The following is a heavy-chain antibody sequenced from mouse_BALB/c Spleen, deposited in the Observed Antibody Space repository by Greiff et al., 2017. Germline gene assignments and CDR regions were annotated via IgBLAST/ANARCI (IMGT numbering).Heavy chain of an antibody. CDR2: IYWDDDK. J-gene: IGHJ2*01. D-gene: IGHD2-2*01. Sequence: QVTLKESGPGILQPSQTLSLTCSFSGFSLSTSGMGVSWIRQPSGKGLEWLAHIYWDDDKRYNPSLKSRLTISKDTSRNQVFLKITSVDTAGTATYYWARGGLRHFDYGGQGTTLTVSS. CDR3: ARGGLRHFDY. V-gene: IGHV8-12*01. CDR1: GFSLSTSGMG.